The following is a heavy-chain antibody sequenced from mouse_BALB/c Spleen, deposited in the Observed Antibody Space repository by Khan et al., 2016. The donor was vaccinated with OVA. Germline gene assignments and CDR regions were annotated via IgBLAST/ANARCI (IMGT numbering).Heavy chain of an antibody. CDR2: INTYTGET. V-gene: IGHV9-3-1*01. Sequence: QIQLVQSGPEVKKPGETVKISCKASGHTFTKFGMNWVKQAPGKGLKWMGWINTYTGETTYADDFNGRFTFSLETSASTAYLQINNLKNEDTATDFCARPPYFSYVLDNGGQGTSVTGSS. J-gene: IGHJ4*01. D-gene: IGHD2-10*01. CDR3: ARPPYFSYVLDN. CDR1: GHTFTKFG.